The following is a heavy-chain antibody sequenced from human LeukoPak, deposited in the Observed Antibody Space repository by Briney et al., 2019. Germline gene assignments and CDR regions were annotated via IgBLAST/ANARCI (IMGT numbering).Heavy chain of an antibody. Sequence: GGSLRLSCAASGFTFSSYGMHWVRQAPGKGLEWVAFIRYDGSNKYYADSVKGRFTISRDNSKNTLYLQMNSLRAEDTAVYYCAKVTYSGSPIARDYWGQGTLVTVSS. CDR2: IRYDGSNK. J-gene: IGHJ4*02. D-gene: IGHD1-26*01. CDR1: GFTFSSYG. CDR3: AKVTYSGSPIARDY. V-gene: IGHV3-30*02.